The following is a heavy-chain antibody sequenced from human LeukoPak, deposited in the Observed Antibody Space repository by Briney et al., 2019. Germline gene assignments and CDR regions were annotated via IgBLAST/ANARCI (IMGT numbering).Heavy chain of an antibody. V-gene: IGHV3-23*01. CDR2: ISGSGDIT. J-gene: IGHJ4*02. CDR1: GFTFSTHA. Sequence: RGSLRLSCAASGFTFSTHAMRWVRQAPGKGLEWVSSISGSGDITYCADSAKGRFTISRDNSKNTLYLQMNSLSAEDTAIYYCAKSPTGSYHQFDYWGRGTLVTVSS. CDR3: AKSPTGSYHQFDY. D-gene: IGHD1-26*01.